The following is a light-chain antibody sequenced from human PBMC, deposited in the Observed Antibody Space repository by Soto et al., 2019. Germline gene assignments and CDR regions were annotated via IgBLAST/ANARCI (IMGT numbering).Light chain of an antibody. V-gene: IGKV3-11*01. J-gene: IGKJ5*01. CDR1: QSVSTY. CDR2: DAS. CDR3: QQRRSWPPTIT. Sequence: DIVVAPPPATLSLSPRSLATLSCRASQSVSTYLAWYQQRPGQAPRLLIYDASYRATDIPPRFSGSGSGTDFTLTISSLEPEDFAVYYCQQRRSWPPTITFGQGTRLEIK.